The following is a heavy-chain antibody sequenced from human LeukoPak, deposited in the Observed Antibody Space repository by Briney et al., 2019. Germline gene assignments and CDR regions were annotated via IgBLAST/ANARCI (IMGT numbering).Heavy chain of an antibody. V-gene: IGHV1-8*03. CDR2: MNPNSGNT. J-gene: IGHJ3*02. D-gene: IGHD5-24*01. CDR3: ARGRGYKRAFDI. Sequence: ASVKVSCKASGYTFTSYDINWVRQATGQGLEWMGWMNPNSGNTGYAQKLQGRVTITRNTSISTAYMELSSLRSEDTAVYYCARGRGYKRAFDIWGQGTMVTVSS. CDR1: GYTFTSYD.